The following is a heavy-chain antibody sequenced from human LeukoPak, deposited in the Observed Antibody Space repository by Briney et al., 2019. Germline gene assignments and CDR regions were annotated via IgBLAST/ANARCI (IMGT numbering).Heavy chain of an antibody. CDR2: IYYSRST. Sequence: SETLSLTCTVSGGSISSYYWSWIRQPPGKGLEWIGYIYYSRSTNYNPSLKSRVTISVDTPKNQFSLKLSSVTAADTAVYYCASYSCPKGVCYYFDYWGQGTLVTVSS. V-gene: IGHV4-59*01. CDR3: ASYSCPKGVCYYFDY. J-gene: IGHJ4*02. CDR1: GGSISSYY. D-gene: IGHD2-8*01.